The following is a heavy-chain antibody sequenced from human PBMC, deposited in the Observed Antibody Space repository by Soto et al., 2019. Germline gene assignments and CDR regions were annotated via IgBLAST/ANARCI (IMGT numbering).Heavy chain of an antibody. V-gene: IGHV4-59*01. CDR1: GGSISSYY. CDR2: IYYSGST. Sequence: SETLSLTCTVSGGSISSYYWSWIRQPPGKGLEWIGYIYYSGSTNYNPSLKSRVTISVDTSKNQFSLKLSSVTAADTAVYYCARDHYDSSGYYSYDAFDIWGQGTMVTV. CDR3: ARDHYDSSGYYSYDAFDI. J-gene: IGHJ3*02. D-gene: IGHD3-22*01.